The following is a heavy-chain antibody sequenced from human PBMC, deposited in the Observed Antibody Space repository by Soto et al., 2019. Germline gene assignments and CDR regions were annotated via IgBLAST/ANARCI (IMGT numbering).Heavy chain of an antibody. CDR2: IYWDDDK. CDR3: AHRQSLQWEPSHVFDY. Sequence: QITLKESGPTLVKPTQTLTLTCTFSGFSLSTSGVGVGWIRQPPGKALEWLALIYWDDDKRYSPSLKSRLTITKDTSKNQVVLTMTNMDPVDTATYYCAHRQSLQWEPSHVFDYWGQGTLVTVSS. CDR1: GFSLSTSGVG. J-gene: IGHJ4*02. V-gene: IGHV2-5*02. D-gene: IGHD1-26*01.